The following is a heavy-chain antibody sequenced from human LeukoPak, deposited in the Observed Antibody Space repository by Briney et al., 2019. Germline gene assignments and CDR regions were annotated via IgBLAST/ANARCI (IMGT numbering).Heavy chain of an antibody. Sequence: PSQTLSLTCTVSGGSISSDNYSWSWIRQPPGKGLEWIGEINHSGSTNYNPSLKSRVTISVDTSKNQFSLKLSSVTAADTAVYYCARGPRYYSSGWYRTLPGFDYWGQGTLVTVSS. CDR3: ARGPRYYSSGWYRTLPGFDY. D-gene: IGHD6-19*01. CDR1: GGSISSDNYS. V-gene: IGHV4-30-2*01. CDR2: INHSGST. J-gene: IGHJ4*02.